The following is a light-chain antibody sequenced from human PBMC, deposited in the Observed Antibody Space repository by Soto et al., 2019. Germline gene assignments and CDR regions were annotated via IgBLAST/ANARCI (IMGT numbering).Light chain of an antibody. J-gene: IGLJ1*01. V-gene: IGLV2-14*01. CDR2: DVS. CDR3: CSYTSISSYV. Sequence: QSALTQPASVSGSPGQSITISCTGTSSDVGDYNYVSWYQLHPGEALKLMIYDVSNRPSGVSNRFSGSKSGNTASLTISGLQAEDEADYYCCSYTSISSYVFGTGTQVTVL. CDR1: SSDVGDYNY.